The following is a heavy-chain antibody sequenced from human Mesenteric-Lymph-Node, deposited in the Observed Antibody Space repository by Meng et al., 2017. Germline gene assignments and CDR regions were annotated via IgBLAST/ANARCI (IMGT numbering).Heavy chain of an antibody. V-gene: IGHV3-23*01. J-gene: IGHJ4*01. CDR3: AKLAVRSAYGGYDY. Sequence: EVQLMEFGEDLVKHGGYLGISCEASGSSNYVIYWVRQAPGKGLEWVSAITGDGSVTFYAESVKGRFTISKDNSKNTVHLQMNSLRVDDTAVYYCAKLAVRSAYGGYDYWGHGTLVTVSS. CDR2: ITGDGSVT. CDR1: GSSNYV. D-gene: IGHD4/OR15-4a*01.